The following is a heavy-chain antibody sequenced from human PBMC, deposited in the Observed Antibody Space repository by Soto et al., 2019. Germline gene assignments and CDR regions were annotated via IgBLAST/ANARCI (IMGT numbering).Heavy chain of an antibody. J-gene: IGHJ4*02. D-gene: IGHD3-10*01. CDR2: IYDSGST. Sequence: TLSLTCTVSGGAIASGGYYWIGIRQHPGKGLEWLGYIYDSGSTFYNPSLKSRITLSVDTSKNQFSLKLSSVTVADTAVYFCARKQAGYFYGIDYWGQGTLVTVSS. CDR1: GGAIASGGYY. V-gene: IGHV4-31*03. CDR3: ARKQAGYFYGIDY.